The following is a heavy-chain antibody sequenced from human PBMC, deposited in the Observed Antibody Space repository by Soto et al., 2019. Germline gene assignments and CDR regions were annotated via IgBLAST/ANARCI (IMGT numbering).Heavy chain of an antibody. CDR3: ARHHVRGRTIAGAAEF. Sequence: SETLSLTCAVEGGSLSGYNWSWIRQSPGKGLEWIGEINHFGSTSYNPSLKSRVTLLVDTSKRQLFLNLSSVTAADTAMYYCARHHVRGRTIAGAAEFWGQGTLVTVSS. J-gene: IGHJ4*02. CDR2: INHFGST. V-gene: IGHV4-34*01. CDR1: GGSLSGYN. D-gene: IGHD1-26*01.